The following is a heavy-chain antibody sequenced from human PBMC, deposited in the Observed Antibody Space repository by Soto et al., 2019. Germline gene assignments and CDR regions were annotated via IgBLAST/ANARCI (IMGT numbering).Heavy chain of an antibody. CDR1: GYTFSNYG. J-gene: IGHJ4*02. Sequence: QVQLVQSGGEVKKPGASVKVSCKTSGYTFSNYGVNWVRQAPGQGLEWMGWINGYNGNTNYAQKVQGRVTMTTDTSTSTAYMELRSLTSDDTAVYYCARGSSPVDFDHWCQGTLVTVSS. D-gene: IGHD6-13*01. V-gene: IGHV1-18*04. CDR2: INGYNGNT. CDR3: ARGSSPVDFDH.